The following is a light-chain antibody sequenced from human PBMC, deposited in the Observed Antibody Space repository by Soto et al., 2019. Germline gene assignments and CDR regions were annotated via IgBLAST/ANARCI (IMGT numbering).Light chain of an antibody. J-gene: IGKJ1*01. CDR2: DAS. V-gene: IGKV3-11*01. Sequence: DIVLTQSPGTLSLSPGERATLSGRASQSVSNNYLAWYQQKPGQAPRLLMYDASKRATGIPARFSGSGSGTDFTLTISSLEPEDFAVYYCQQRSRWPWTFGQGTKVDIK. CDR1: QSVSNNY. CDR3: QQRSRWPWT.